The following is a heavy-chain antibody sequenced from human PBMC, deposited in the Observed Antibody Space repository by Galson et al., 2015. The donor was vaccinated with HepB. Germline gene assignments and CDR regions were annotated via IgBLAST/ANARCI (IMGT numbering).Heavy chain of an antibody. D-gene: IGHD2-21*01. CDR1: GFTFSKYW. J-gene: IGHJ6*02. CDR2: IKEDGSHK. V-gene: IGHV3-7*03. Sequence: SLRLSCAASGFTFSKYWMTWVRQTPGKGLEWVANIKEDGSHKNYVDSVRGRFTISRDNAKSSLSLQMNSLGVEDTAIYYCARCGVPYGLDVWGQGTTVTVSS. CDR3: ARCGVPYGLDV.